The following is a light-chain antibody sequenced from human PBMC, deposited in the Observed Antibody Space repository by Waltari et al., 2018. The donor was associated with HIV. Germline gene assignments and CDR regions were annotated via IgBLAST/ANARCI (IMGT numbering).Light chain of an antibody. CDR3: QHYDNWSRT. V-gene: IGKV3-15*01. CDR1: QNVGNN. Sequence: EVVVTQTPAALSVFPGKAGTLSSTTRQNVGNNVPWYQQKLGQAPRLLSYGASTRATGGPGKFGGSGSGTEFNFTIASLQAEDSAVYYCQHYDNWSRTFGPGTTVEI. J-gene: IGKJ1*01. CDR2: GAS.